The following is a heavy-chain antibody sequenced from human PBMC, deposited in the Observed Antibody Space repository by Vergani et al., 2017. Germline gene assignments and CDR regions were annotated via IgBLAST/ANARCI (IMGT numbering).Heavy chain of an antibody. J-gene: IGHJ2*01. CDR2: ISSSSSYI. CDR1: GFTFSSYS. Sequence: EVQLVESGGGLVKPGGSLRLSCAASGFTFSSYSMNWVRQAPGKGLEWVSSISSSSSYIYYADSVKGRFTISRENAKNSLYLQMNSLRAGDTAVYYCAREVGYCSSTSCNWYFDLWGRGTLVTVSS. V-gene: IGHV3-21*01. CDR3: AREVGYCSSTSCNWYFDL. D-gene: IGHD2-2*01.